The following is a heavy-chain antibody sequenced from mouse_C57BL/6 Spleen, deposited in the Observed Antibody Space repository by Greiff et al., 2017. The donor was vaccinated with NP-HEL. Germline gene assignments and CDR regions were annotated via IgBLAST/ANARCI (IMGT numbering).Heavy chain of an antibody. Sequence: EVQLQQSGPELVKPGASVKISCKASGYTFTDYYMNWVKQSHGKSLEWIGDINPNNGGTSYNQKFKGKATLTVDKSSSTAYMELRSLTSEDSAVYYCARTPHYYGSSSYYFDVWGTGTTVTVSS. CDR1: GYTFTDYY. D-gene: IGHD1-1*01. V-gene: IGHV1-26*01. J-gene: IGHJ1*03. CDR3: ARTPHYYGSSSYYFDV. CDR2: INPNNGGT.